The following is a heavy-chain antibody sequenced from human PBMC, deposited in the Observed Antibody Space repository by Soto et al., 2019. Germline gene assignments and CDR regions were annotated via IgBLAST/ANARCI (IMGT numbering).Heavy chain of an antibody. V-gene: IGHV1-18*04. D-gene: IGHD6-19*01. CDR1: GYTFTSYG. CDR2: ISAYNGNT. CDR3: ARNQGYSSGWYGNYYYYGMDV. J-gene: IGHJ6*02. Sequence: ASVKVSCKASGYTFTSYGISWVRQAPGQGLEWMGWISAYNGNTNYAQKLQGRVTMTTDTSTSTAYMELRSLRSDDTAVYYCARNQGYSSGWYGNYYYYGMDVWGQGTTVTVSS.